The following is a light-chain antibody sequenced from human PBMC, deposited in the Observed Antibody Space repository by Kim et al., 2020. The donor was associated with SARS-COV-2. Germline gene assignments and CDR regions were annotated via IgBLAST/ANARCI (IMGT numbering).Light chain of an antibody. Sequence: VSPGERATLSCRASQSVSSNLAWYQQKPGQAPRLLIYGASTRATGISARFSGSGSGTEFTLTISSLQSEDFAVYYCQQNNNWPWTFGQGTKVDIK. CDR1: QSVSSN. V-gene: IGKV3-15*01. CDR2: GAS. CDR3: QQNNNWPWT. J-gene: IGKJ1*01.